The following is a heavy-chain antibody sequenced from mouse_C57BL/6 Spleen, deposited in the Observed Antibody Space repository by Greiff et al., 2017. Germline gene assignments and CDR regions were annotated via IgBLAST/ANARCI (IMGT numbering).Heavy chain of an antibody. CDR1: GYTFTNYW. Sequence: QVQLQQSGAELVRPGTSVKMSCKASGYTFTNYWIGWAKQRPGHGLEWIGDIYPGGGYTNYNEKFKGKATLTADKSSSTAYMQFSSLTSEDSAIYYCARSGDYDDYAMDYWGQGTSVTVSS. CDR3: ARSGDYDDYAMDY. J-gene: IGHJ4*01. D-gene: IGHD2-4*01. CDR2: IYPGGGYT. V-gene: IGHV1-63*01.